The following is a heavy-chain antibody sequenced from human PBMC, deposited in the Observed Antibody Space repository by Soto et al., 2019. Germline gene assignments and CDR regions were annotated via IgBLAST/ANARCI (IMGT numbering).Heavy chain of an antibody. CDR1: GFTFISSF. CDR2: INQDGGVT. J-gene: IGHJ4*02. Sequence: GGSLRLSCVASGFTFISSFMGWIRQAPGKGLEWVANINQDGGVTYYVDSVEGRFTISRDNTKDSLYLQMNSLRGEDTAIYYCARYYRGSGRYFFDYWGQGTPVTVSS. CDR3: ARYYRGSGRYFFDY. V-gene: IGHV3-7*03. D-gene: IGHD6-19*01.